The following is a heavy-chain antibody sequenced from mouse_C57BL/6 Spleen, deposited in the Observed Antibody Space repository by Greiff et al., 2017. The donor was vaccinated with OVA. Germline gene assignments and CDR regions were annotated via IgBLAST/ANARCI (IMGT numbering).Heavy chain of an antibody. D-gene: IGHD1-1*01. CDR3: TRDASYYYGRDYAMDY. J-gene: IGHJ4*01. Sequence: EVKLVESGEGLVKPGGSLKLSCAASGFTFSSYAMSWVRQTPEKRLEWVAYISSGGDYIYYADTVKGRFTISRDNARNTLYLQMSSLKSEDTAMYYCTRDASYYYGRDYAMDYWGQGTSVTVSS. CDR1: GFTFSSYA. CDR2: ISSGGDYI. V-gene: IGHV5-9-1*02.